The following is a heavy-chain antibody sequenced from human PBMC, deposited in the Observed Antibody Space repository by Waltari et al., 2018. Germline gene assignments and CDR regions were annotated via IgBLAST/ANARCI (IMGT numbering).Heavy chain of an antibody. Sequence: QVQLQESGPGLVKPSETLSLTCAVSGYSISSGYYWGWIRQPPGKGLEWIGSIYHSGSTYYNPSLKSRVTISVDTSKNQFSLKLSSVTAADTAVYYRARYGDRQGWYFDLWGRGTLVTVSS. CDR3: ARYGDRQGWYFDL. V-gene: IGHV4-38-2*01. J-gene: IGHJ2*01. D-gene: IGHD7-27*01. CDR1: GYSISSGYY. CDR2: IYHSGST.